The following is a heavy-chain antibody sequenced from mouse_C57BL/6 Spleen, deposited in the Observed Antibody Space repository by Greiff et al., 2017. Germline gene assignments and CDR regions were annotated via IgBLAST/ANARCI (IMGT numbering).Heavy chain of an antibody. V-gene: IGHV5-17*01. CDR1: GFTFSDYG. J-gene: IGHJ4*01. Sequence: EVKLMESGGGLVKPGGSLKLSCAASGFTFSDYGMHWVRQAPEQGLEWVAYISSGSSTIYYADTVKGRFTISRDNAKNTLFLQMTSLRSEDTTMYYCASRFFHDSGFYYDAMDYWGQGTSVTVSS. CDR3: ASRFFHDSGFYYDAMDY. D-gene: IGHD1-3*01. CDR2: ISSGSSTI.